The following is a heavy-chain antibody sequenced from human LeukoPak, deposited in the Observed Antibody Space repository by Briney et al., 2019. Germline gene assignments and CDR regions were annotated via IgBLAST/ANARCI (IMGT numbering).Heavy chain of an antibody. CDR3: VSQQVVPL. V-gene: IGHV1-2*02. J-gene: IGHJ4*02. CDR2: INPNNGGT. CDR1: GYTFTVYY. D-gene: IGHD6-13*01. Sequence: ASVTVSCKASGYTFTVYYMHWVRQAPGQGLEWMGWINPNNGGTNYAQKFQGRVTMARDTSISTAYVELSSLRSDNTAVYYCVSQQVVPLWGQGTLVTVSS.